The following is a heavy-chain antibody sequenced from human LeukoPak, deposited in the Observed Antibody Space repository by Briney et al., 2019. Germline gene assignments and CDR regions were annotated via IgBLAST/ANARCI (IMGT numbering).Heavy chain of an antibody. Sequence: GGSLRLSCAASGFTFSNYCMHWVRQAPGKGLEWVSAISGSGGSTYYADSVKGRFTISRDNSKNTLYLQMNSLRAEDTAVYYCAKAPLHYYGLGSFFDYWGQGTLVTVSS. CDR3: AKAPLHYYGLGSFFDY. D-gene: IGHD3-10*01. V-gene: IGHV3-23*01. J-gene: IGHJ4*02. CDR2: ISGSGGST. CDR1: GFTFSNYC.